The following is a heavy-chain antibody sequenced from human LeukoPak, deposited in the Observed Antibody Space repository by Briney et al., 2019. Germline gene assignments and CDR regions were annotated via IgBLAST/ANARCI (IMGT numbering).Heavy chain of an antibody. CDR2: IDPSDSYT. V-gene: IGHV5-10-1*01. CDR1: GYSFTGYW. D-gene: IGHD3-22*01. J-gene: IGHJ4*02. CDR3: ARHRDNYDSSGYSLGFDY. Sequence: PGESLRISCKGSGYSFTGYWISWVRQMPGKGLEWMGRIDPSDSYTNYSPSFQGHVTISADKSISTAYLQWSSLKASDTAMYYCARHRDNYDSSGYSLGFDYWGQGTLVTVSS.